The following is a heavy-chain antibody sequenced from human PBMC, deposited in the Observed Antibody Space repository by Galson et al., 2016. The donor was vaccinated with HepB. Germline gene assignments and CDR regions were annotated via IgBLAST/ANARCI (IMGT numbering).Heavy chain of an antibody. Sequence: SLRLSCAASGFTFSTYAMSWVRQAPGKALEWVSAISGGGDAAYYADSVKGRFTMSRDNSKNTLYLQMNSLRVEDTAVYYCAVEGGIAVAGLEFHYYYGMDVWGQGTTVTVSS. D-gene: IGHD6-19*01. V-gene: IGHV3-23*01. J-gene: IGHJ6*02. CDR2: ISGGGDAA. CDR3: AVEGGIAVAGLEFHYYYGMDV. CDR1: GFTFSTYA.